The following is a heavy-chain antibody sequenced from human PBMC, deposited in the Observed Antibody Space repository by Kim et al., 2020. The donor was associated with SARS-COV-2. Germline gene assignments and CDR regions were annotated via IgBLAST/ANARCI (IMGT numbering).Heavy chain of an antibody. V-gene: IGHV5-51*01. Sequence: TPSFHSKVTISADKSVSTAYRQWSSLKASDTAMYYCARSNYGGDAFDIWGQGTMVTVSS. D-gene: IGHD4-4*01. CDR3: ARSNYGGDAFDI. J-gene: IGHJ3*02.